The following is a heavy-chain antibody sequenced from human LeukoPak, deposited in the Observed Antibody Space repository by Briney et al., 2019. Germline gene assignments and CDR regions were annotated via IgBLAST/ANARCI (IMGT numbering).Heavy chain of an antibody. J-gene: IGHJ5*02. CDR3: ARYAHSSGWFFWFDP. CDR2: IYPGDSDT. D-gene: IGHD6-19*01. CDR1: GYSFTNYW. V-gene: IGHV5-51*01. Sequence: GESLKISCKGSGYSFTNYWIGWVRQMPGKGLEWMGIIYPGDSDTRYSPSFQGQVTISADKSISTAYLQWSSLKASDTAMYYCARYAHSSGWFFWFDPWGQGTLVTVSS.